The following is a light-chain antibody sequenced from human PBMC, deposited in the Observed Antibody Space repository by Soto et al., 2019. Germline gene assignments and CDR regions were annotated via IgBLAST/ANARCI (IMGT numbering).Light chain of an antibody. CDR1: QSVRSRY. CDR3: QQYGNSPIT. J-gene: IGKJ5*01. Sequence: ETVLTQSPGTLSLSPGERATLSCRASQSVRSRYLAWYQQKPGQAPSLLISGASSRATGIPDRFSGSGSGTDFTLTVSRLEPEDFALYYCQQYGNSPITFGQGTRLEIK. V-gene: IGKV3-20*01. CDR2: GAS.